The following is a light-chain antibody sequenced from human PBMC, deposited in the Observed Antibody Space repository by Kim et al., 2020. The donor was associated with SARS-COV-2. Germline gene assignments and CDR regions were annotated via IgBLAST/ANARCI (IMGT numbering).Light chain of an antibody. Sequence: SYELTQPPSVSVAPGKTARITCGGYNIGTKSVHWYQQKPGQAPVLVIYYDTDRPSGIPERFSGSNSGNTATLTISRVEAGDEADYYYQVWDSTSDHQVFGGGTQLTDL. J-gene: IGLJ3*02. V-gene: IGLV3-21*04. CDR3: QVWDSTSDHQV. CDR1: NIGTKS. CDR2: YDT.